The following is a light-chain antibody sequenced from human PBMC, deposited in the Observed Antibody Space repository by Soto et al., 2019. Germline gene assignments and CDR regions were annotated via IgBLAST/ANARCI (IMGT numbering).Light chain of an antibody. CDR1: QSINNY. CDR2: SAS. J-gene: IGKJ5*01. Sequence: DIQMTQSPASLSVSVGDRVTITCRASQSINNYLNWYLQRPGQAPKLLIRSASTLQRGVPSRFSGSGSRTEFTLTIADLQPDDFGTYYCQQSLTMPITFGHGT. CDR3: QQSLTMPIT. V-gene: IGKV1-39*01.